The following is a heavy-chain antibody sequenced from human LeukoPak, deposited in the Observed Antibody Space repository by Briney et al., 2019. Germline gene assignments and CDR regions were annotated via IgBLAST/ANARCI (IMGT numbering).Heavy chain of an antibody. D-gene: IGHD3-22*01. CDR3: ARDARTVGITMIVVGFDY. J-gene: IGHJ4*02. V-gene: IGHV3-30*04. CDR1: EFTFSSYA. CDR2: ISYDGSNK. Sequence: PGRSLRLSCAASEFTFSSYAMYWVRQSPGKGLEWVAVISYDGSNKYYADSVKGRFTISRDNSKNTLNLQMNSLRAEDTAVYYCARDARTVGITMIVVGFDYWGQGTLVTVSS.